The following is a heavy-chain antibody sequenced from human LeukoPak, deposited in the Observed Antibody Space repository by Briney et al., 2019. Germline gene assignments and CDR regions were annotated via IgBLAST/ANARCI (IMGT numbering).Heavy chain of an antibody. CDR3: AELGITMIGGV. J-gene: IGHJ6*04. Sequence: AGGSLRLSCVASGFTFSRYSMNWVRQAPGKGLEWVSSIISSSSYIYYADSVKGRFTISRDNAKNSLYLQMNSLRAEDTAVYYCAELGITMIGGVWGKGTTVTISS. CDR1: GFTFSRYS. V-gene: IGHV3-21*01. CDR2: IISSSSYI. D-gene: IGHD3-10*02.